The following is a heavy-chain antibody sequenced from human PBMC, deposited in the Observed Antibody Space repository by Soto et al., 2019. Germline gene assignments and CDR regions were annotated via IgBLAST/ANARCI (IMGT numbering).Heavy chain of an antibody. V-gene: IGHV3-23*01. Sequence: AGSLRLSCAASGFSFSSYAMTWARQPQGKGLERVSSISLSGDATYYTDSVHNRRTISRVNSWNTLSLQMNSLRAEHTAIYYCAKNYHVEHWGLGTLVTVSS. CDR3: AKNYHVEH. J-gene: IGHJ4*02. CDR2: ISLSGDAT. D-gene: IGHD1-7*01. CDR1: GFSFSSYA.